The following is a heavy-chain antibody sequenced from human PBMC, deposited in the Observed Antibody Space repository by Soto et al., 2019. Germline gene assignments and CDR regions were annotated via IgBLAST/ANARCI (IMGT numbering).Heavy chain of an antibody. CDR1: GFMFSAYA. V-gene: IGHV3-30*04. Sequence: PGGSLRLSCAASGFMFSAYAMLWVRQAPGKGLEWVAAISYDGTNKYYADSVKGRFTISRDNSKNTLFLQMNSLRAEDTAVYYCARDPSPYTRGWEGVDFGGHGTLVTVSS. J-gene: IGHJ4*01. CDR3: ARDPSPYTRGWEGVDF. D-gene: IGHD6-19*01. CDR2: ISYDGTNK.